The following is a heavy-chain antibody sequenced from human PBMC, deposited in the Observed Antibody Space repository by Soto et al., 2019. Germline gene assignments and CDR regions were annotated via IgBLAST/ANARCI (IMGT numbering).Heavy chain of an antibody. V-gene: IGHV3-48*01. CDR1: GFTFRTYS. CDR2: ISSSSGTI. CDR3: ARKGDFDY. Sequence: GGSLRLSCAASGFTFRTYSLNWVRQAPGKGLEWVSAISSSSGTIYYADSVKSRFTISRDNAKNSLYLQMNSLRAEDTAVYYCARKGDFDYWGQGTLVTVSS. J-gene: IGHJ4*02.